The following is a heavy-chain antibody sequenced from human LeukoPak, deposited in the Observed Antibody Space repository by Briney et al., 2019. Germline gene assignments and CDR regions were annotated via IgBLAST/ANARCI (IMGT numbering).Heavy chain of an antibody. CDR2: ISGSGGST. Sequence: GGSLRLSCAASGFTFSSYAMSWVRQAPGKGLEWVSAISGSGGSTYYADSVKGRFTISRDNSKNTLYLQMNSLRAEDTAVYYCAKDFSYDGSGYQGDSWYFDLWGRGTLVTVSS. CDR3: AKDFSYDGSGYQGDSWYFDL. CDR1: GFTFSSYA. D-gene: IGHD3-22*01. V-gene: IGHV3-23*01. J-gene: IGHJ2*01.